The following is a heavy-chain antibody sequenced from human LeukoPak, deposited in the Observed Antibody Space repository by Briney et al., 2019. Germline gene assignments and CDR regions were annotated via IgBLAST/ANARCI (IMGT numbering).Heavy chain of an antibody. D-gene: IGHD3-10*01. CDR1: GFTFSSYG. V-gene: IGHV3-30*02. Sequence: GGSLRLSCAASGFTFSSYGMHWVRQAPGKGLEWVAFIRYDGSNKYYADSVKGRFTISRDNSENTLYLQMNSLRAEDTAVYYCAKDADTLWFGELLAYFDYWGQGTLVTVSS. CDR2: IRYDGSNK. J-gene: IGHJ4*02. CDR3: AKDADTLWFGELLAYFDY.